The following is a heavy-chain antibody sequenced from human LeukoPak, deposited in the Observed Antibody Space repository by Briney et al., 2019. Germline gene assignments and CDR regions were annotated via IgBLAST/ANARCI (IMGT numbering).Heavy chain of an antibody. CDR2: IYYSGST. CDR3: ARGIPLFDY. CDR1: VGSISSYY. Sequence: SEALSLTCTVSVGSISSYYWSWIRQPPGKGLEWIGYIYYSGSTNYNPSLKSRVTISVDTSKNQFSLKLSSVTAADTAVYYCARGIPLFDYWGQGTLVTVSS. D-gene: IGHD2-21*01. V-gene: IGHV4-59*01. J-gene: IGHJ4*02.